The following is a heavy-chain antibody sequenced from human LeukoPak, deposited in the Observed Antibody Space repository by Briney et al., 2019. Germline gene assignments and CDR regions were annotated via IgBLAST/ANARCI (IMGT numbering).Heavy chain of an antibody. CDR2: IRSETHGGTT. Sequence: GGSLRLSCAVSGFTLSNIWMNWVHQAPGKGLEWVGLIRSETHGGTTDYAAPVKGRFTISRDDSKNTLNLQMNSLKAEDTAVYYCAQGSGQHYEYWGQGALVTVSS. J-gene: IGHJ4*02. CDR3: AQGSGQHYEY. V-gene: IGHV3-15*07. D-gene: IGHD6-19*01. CDR1: GFTLSNIW.